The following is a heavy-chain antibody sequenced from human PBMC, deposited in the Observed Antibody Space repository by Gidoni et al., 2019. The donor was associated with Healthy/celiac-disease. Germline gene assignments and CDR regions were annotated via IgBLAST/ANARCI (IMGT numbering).Heavy chain of an antibody. V-gene: IGHV4-30-2*01. J-gene: IGHJ4*02. CDR2: IYHSGST. D-gene: IGHD5-18*01. CDR3: AREKDTAMVIDY. CDR1: GGSISSGGYS. Sequence: QLQLQESGSGLVKPSQTLSPTCAVPGGSISSGGYSWSWIRQPPGKGLEWIGYIYHSGSTYYNPSLKGRVTISVDRSKNQFSLKLSSVTAADTAVYYCAREKDTAMVIDYWGQGTLVTVSS.